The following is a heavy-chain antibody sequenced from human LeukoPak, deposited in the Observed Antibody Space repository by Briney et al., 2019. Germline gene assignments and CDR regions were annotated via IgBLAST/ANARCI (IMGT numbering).Heavy chain of an antibody. V-gene: IGHV1-46*01. CDR2: IAPSSGTT. Sequence: ASVKVSCKASGYTFTSNYMHWVRQAPGQGLEWMGVIAPSSGTTSYAQKFQGRVTMTRDTSTSTLYMELSSLTSEDTAVYYCAKEGLVQGPFDYWGQGTLVTVSS. CDR3: AKEGLVQGPFDY. CDR1: GYTFTSNY. J-gene: IGHJ4*02. D-gene: IGHD6-19*01.